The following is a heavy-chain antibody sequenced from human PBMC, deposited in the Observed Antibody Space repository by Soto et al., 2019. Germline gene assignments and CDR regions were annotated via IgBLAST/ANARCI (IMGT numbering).Heavy chain of an antibody. V-gene: IGHV3-74*01. CDR1: GFTFSNYW. CDR2: VNGDGSGT. CDR3: ARDLTLATFDY. J-gene: IGHJ4*02. D-gene: IGHD6-13*01. Sequence: QPGGSLRLSCAASGFTFSNYWMHWVRQAPGKGLVWVSRVNGDGSGTFYADSVKGRFTISRDNAENTVFLQMNSLRAEDTAVYYCARDLTLATFDYWGQGTLVTVSS.